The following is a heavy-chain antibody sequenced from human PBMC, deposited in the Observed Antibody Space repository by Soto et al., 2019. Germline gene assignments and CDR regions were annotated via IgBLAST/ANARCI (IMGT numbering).Heavy chain of an antibody. D-gene: IGHD3-3*01. Sequence: EVQLVESEGGLVKPGGSLRVSCAASGFTFSNYTMNWVRQAPGKGLEWVSAISSSSTYIYYADSVKGRFTISRDNARQSLYLQLNSLGAEDTAVYYCARANYDFWSGYSNYYGMDVWGQGTTVTVSS. CDR2: ISSSSTYI. CDR1: GFTFSNYT. V-gene: IGHV3-21*01. J-gene: IGHJ6*02. CDR3: ARANYDFWSGYSNYYGMDV.